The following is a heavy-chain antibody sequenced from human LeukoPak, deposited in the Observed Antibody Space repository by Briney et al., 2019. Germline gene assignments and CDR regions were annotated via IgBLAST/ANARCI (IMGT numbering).Heavy chain of an antibody. CDR2: INPNSGVT. Sequence: ASVKVSCKASGYTXTGYYMHWVRQAPGQGLEWMGWINPNSGVTNYAQKFQGRVTMTRDTSISTAYMELSRLGSDDTAVYYCARTYYDSSGYVPFDYWGQGTLVTVSS. J-gene: IGHJ4*02. CDR1: GYTXTGYY. V-gene: IGHV1-2*02. CDR3: ARTYYDSSGYVPFDY. D-gene: IGHD3-22*01.